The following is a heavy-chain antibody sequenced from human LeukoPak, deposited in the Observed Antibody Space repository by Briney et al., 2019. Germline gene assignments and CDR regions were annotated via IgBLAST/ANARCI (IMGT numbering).Heavy chain of an antibody. D-gene: IGHD1-14*01. V-gene: IGHV3-30*02. J-gene: IGHJ4*02. Sequence: PGGSLRLSCAASGFIFSNYGMHWVRQAPGKGLEWVAFIRYDGSNKYYADSVKGRFTISRDNSKNTLYLQMNSLRADDTAIYYCAKYRTTSAPPRNFDYWGQGTLVTVSS. CDR1: GFIFSNYG. CDR2: IRYDGSNK. CDR3: AKYRTTSAPPRNFDY.